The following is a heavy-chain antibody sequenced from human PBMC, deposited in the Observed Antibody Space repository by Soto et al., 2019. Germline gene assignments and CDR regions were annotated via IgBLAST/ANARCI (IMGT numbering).Heavy chain of an antibody. J-gene: IGHJ5*02. CDR2: IYYSGST. V-gene: IGHV4-59*01. CDR1: GGSISGYY. D-gene: IGHD3-10*02. CDR3: ARRVCSALRCSPGWDNWFDP. Sequence: TSETLSLTCTVSGGSISGYYWSWIRQPPGKGLEWIGYIYYSGSTSYNPSLKSRLTISVDTSKNQFSLRLTSVTAADTAVYYCARRVCSALRCSPGWDNWFDPWGQGTLVTVSS.